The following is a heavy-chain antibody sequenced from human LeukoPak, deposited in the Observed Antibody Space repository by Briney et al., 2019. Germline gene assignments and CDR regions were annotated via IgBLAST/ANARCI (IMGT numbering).Heavy chain of an antibody. CDR2: ISSSGSTI. Sequence: GGSLRLSCAASGFTFSSYEMNWVRQAPGKGLEWVSYISSSGSTIYYADSVKGRFTISRDNAKNSLYLQMNILRAEDTAVYYCARHSGYYDFWSGYRFDPWGQGTLVTVSS. D-gene: IGHD3-3*01. J-gene: IGHJ5*02. CDR3: ARHSGYYDFWSGYRFDP. V-gene: IGHV3-48*03. CDR1: GFTFSSYE.